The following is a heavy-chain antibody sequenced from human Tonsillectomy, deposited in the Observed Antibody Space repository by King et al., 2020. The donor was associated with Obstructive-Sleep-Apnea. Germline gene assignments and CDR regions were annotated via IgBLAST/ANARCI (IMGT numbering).Heavy chain of an antibody. J-gene: IGHJ4*02. Sequence: VQLQESGPGLVKPSETLSLTCTVSGYSISSGYYWGWIRQPPGKGLEWIGSIYHSGSTYYNPSLKSRVTISVDTSKNQFSLKLSPVTAADTAVYYCAREKRVAGTPRDFDYWGQGTLVTVSS. CDR1: GYSISSGYY. CDR3: AREKRVAGTPRDFDY. D-gene: IGHD6-19*01. CDR2: IYHSGST. V-gene: IGHV4-38-2*02.